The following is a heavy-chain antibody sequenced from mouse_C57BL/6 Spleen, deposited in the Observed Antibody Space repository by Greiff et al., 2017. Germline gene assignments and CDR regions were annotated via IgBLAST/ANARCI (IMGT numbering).Heavy chain of an antibody. CDR3: ARATVPSWFAY. D-gene: IGHD1-1*01. CDR2: IYPGDGDT. Sequence: VQLQQSGAELVKPGASVKISCKASGYAFSSYWMNWVKQRTGKGLEWIGQIYPGDGDTNYNGKFKGKATLTADKSSSTAYMQLSSLTSEDSAVYFCARATVPSWFAYWGQGTLVTVSA. V-gene: IGHV1-80*01. CDR1: GYAFSSYW. J-gene: IGHJ3*01.